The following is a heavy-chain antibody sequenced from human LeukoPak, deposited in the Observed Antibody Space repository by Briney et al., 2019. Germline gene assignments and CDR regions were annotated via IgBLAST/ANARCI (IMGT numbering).Heavy chain of an antibody. CDR1: GFTFSSYS. CDR2: ISSSSSSYI. CDR3: TRALPLRTDAFDI. J-gene: IGHJ3*02. V-gene: IGHV3-21*01. Sequence: GGSLRLSCAASGFTFSSYSVNWVRQAPGKGLEWVSSISSSSSSYIYYADSGKGRFTISRDNAKNSLYLQMNNLTAEDTAVHYCTRALPLRTDAFDIWGQGTMVTVSS.